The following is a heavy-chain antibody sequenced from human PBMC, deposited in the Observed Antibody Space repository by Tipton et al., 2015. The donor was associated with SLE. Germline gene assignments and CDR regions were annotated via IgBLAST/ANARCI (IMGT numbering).Heavy chain of an antibody. CDR3: VRLELPATKADY. CDR1: GYSISSAYS. D-gene: IGHD5-24*01. CDR2: VYHSGST. V-gene: IGHV4-38-2*02. J-gene: IGHJ4*02. Sequence: GLVKPSETLSLTCSVSGYSISSAYSWGWIRQPPGKGLEWIGTVYHSGSTHYNPSLKSRLTLSIDTSKNQFSLKLSSVTAADTAVYYCVRLELPATKADYWGPGTLVTVSS.